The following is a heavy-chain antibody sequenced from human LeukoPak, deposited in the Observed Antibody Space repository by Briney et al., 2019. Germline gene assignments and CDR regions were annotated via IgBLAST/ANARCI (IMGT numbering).Heavy chain of an antibody. CDR1: GFTFSDYY. CDR2: ISSSGSTI. Sequence: GGSLRLSCAASGFTFSDYYMSWIRQAPGKGLEWVSYISSSGSTIYYADSVKGRFTLSRDNAKNSLYLQMNSLRAEDTAVYYCATGQPGDYGDYPVCWGQGTLVTVSS. D-gene: IGHD4-17*01. V-gene: IGHV3-11*01. CDR3: ATGQPGDYGDYPVC. J-gene: IGHJ4*02.